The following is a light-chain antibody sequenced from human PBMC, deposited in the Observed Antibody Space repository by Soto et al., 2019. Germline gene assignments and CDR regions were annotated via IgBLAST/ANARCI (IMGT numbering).Light chain of an antibody. V-gene: IGKV2-30*02. CDR3: MQGTHWPIT. Sequence: DVVMTQSPLSLPVTLVQPASISFRSSQSLVHSDGIAYFSWFQQRPGRSPSRLIYKVSNRDSGVPARFSGSGSGTDFALKISRVEAEDVGVYYCMQGTHWPITFGQGTRLEIK. J-gene: IGKJ5*01. CDR1: QSLVHSDGIAY. CDR2: KVS.